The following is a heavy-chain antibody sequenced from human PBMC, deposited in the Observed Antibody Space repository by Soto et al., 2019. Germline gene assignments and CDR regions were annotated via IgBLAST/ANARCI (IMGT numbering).Heavy chain of an antibody. CDR1: GYTFTSYG. V-gene: IGHV1-18*04. Sequence: QVQLVQSGAEVKKPGASVKVSCKASGYTFTSYGISWVRQAPGQGLEWMGWISAYNGNTNYAQKLQGRVTMTTDTSTSTAYMELRSLRSDDTAVYYCARESAAYCSGGSCYSDYYYYGMDVWGQGTTVTVSS. CDR2: ISAYNGNT. D-gene: IGHD2-15*01. CDR3: ARESAAYCSGGSCYSDYYYYGMDV. J-gene: IGHJ6*02.